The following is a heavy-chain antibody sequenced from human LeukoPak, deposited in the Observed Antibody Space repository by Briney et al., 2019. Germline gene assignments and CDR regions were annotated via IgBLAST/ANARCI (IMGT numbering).Heavy chain of an antibody. CDR1: GFTFRIYG. D-gene: IGHD3-9*01. V-gene: IGHV3-33*06. Sequence: GESLTLFCAVCGFTFRIYGMLWVRQAPDGGREWVGVIWYDGSNKYYPAYVKGRFTITRENSKNTLYLQMSSLRAEETAVYYCAKNYDILTGLSPFDYWGQGTLVTVSS. CDR3: AKNYDILTGLSPFDY. J-gene: IGHJ4*02. CDR2: IWYDGSNK.